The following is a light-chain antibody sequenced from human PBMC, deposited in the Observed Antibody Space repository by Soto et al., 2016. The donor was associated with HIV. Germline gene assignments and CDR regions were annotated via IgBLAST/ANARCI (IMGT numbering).Light chain of an antibody. Sequence: SSELTQDPVVSVALGQTVTITCRGDSLRSYYASWYQQKPGQAPVLVMFGNNKRPSGIPVPFFWVQLRKSSFLDHLWGSGRKMEADYYCLSRSNTENHNYVFGSGTKVTVL. J-gene: IGLJ1*01. CDR1: SLRSYY. V-gene: IGLV3-19*01. CDR2: GNN. CDR3: LSRSNTENHNYV.